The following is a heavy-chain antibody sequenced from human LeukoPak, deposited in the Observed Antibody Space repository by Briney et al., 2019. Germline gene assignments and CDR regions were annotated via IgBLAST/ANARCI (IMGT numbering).Heavy chain of an antibody. CDR1: GGSINSYY. D-gene: IGHD2-2*01. CDR3: ARDPKYQLLGGMDV. Sequence: SETLSLTCTVSGGSINSYYWSWIRQPPGKGLQWIGCIHYSGSTNYNPSLKSRVTISVDTSKNQFSLKLSSVTAADTAVYYCARDPKYQLLGGMDVWGKGTTVTVSS. CDR2: IHYSGST. V-gene: IGHV4-59*12. J-gene: IGHJ6*04.